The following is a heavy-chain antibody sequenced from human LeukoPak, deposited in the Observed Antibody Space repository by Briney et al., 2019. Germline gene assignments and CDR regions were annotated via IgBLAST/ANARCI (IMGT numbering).Heavy chain of an antibody. CDR2: IYYSGST. V-gene: IGHV4-39*01. CDR1: GGSISSSYY. D-gene: IGHD3-22*01. Sequence: SETLSLTCTVSGGSISSSYYWGWIRQPPGKGLEWIGSIYYSGSTYYNPSLKSRVTISVDTSKNQFSLKLSSVTAADTAVYYCARRGYYYDSSGYYPWGQGTLVTVSS. J-gene: IGHJ5*02. CDR3: ARRGYYYDSSGYYP.